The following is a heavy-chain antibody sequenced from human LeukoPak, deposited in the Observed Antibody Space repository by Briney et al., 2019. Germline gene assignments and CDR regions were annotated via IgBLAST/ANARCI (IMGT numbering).Heavy chain of an antibody. Sequence: HPGGSLRLSCAASGFTFDDYAMHWVRHAPGKGLEWVSGISWDSGRIGYADSVKGRFTISRDNAKNSLYLQMNSLRAEDTALYYCAKSSSIAARRGFDYWGQGTLVTVSS. CDR3: AKSSSIAARRGFDY. CDR2: ISWDSGRI. D-gene: IGHD6-6*01. CDR1: GFTFDDYA. V-gene: IGHV3-9*01. J-gene: IGHJ4*02.